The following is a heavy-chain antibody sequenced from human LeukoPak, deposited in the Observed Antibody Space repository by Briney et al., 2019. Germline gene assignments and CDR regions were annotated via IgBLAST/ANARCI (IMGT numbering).Heavy chain of an antibody. D-gene: IGHD6-19*01. V-gene: IGHV3-15*01. J-gene: IGHJ4*02. CDR2: IKSKTDGGTT. CDR1: GFTFSNAW. Sequence: GGSLRLSCAASGFTFSNAWMSWVRQAPGKGLEWVGRIKSKTDGGTTDYAAPVKGRFTNSRDDSKNTLYLQMNSLKTEDTAVYYCTTDKIEYSSGWYRLVYWGQGTLVTVSS. CDR3: TTDKIEYSSGWYRLVY.